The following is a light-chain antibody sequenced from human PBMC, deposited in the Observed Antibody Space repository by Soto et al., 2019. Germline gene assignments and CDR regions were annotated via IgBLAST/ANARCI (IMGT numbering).Light chain of an antibody. CDR1: QSVSSN. Sequence: EIVMTQSPATLSVSPGERATLSCRASQSVSSNLAWYQQKPGQAPRLLIYDASTRATGIPARFRGSGSGTKFTLTISSLQSEDFAIYYCQQYNNWPRTFGQGTKVDIK. CDR2: DAS. J-gene: IGKJ1*01. CDR3: QQYNNWPRT. V-gene: IGKV3-15*01.